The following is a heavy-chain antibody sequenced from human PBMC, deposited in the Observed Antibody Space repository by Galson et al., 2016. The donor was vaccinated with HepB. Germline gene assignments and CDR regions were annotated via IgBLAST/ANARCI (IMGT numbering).Heavy chain of an antibody. CDR2: IYYSGSP. V-gene: IGHV4-61*08. Sequence: SETLSLTCTVSGGSVSRGGYYWSWIRQHPGKGLEWIGYIYYSGSPNYNPSLKSRVTFSVDTSKNQFSLKLGSVTAADTAVYYCARGIRSVKGAAEVWGQGTLVIVSS. D-gene: IGHD6-13*01. CDR1: GGSVSRGGYY. CDR3: ARGIRSVKGAAEV. J-gene: IGHJ4*02.